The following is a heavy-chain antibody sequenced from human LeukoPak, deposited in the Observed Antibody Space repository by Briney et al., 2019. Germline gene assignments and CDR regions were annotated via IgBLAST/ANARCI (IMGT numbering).Heavy chain of an antibody. CDR3: AIYCGGDCASPDY. CDR2: INPSGGSA. J-gene: IGHJ4*02. D-gene: IGHD2-21*02. Sequence: GASVKVSCKASGYTFTNQYMHWVRQAPGQGLEWMGIINPSGGSATYAQKFQGRVTMTRDTSTSTVYMELSSLRSEDTAVYYCAIYCGGDCASPDYWGQGTLVTVSS. V-gene: IGHV1-46*01. CDR1: GYTFTNQY.